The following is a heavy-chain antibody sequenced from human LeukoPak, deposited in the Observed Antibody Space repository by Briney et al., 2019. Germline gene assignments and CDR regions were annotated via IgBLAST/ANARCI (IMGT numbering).Heavy chain of an antibody. Sequence: SETLSLTCSVSGCSISTGYYYWSWIRLSAGKGLEWIGRVNASGSTNYNPSLKSRVTLSIDASKSQFSLKLTSVTAADTAIYYCARDVGSNAFDVWGQGTTVTVSS. CDR1: GCSISTGYYY. CDR3: ARDVGSNAFDV. J-gene: IGHJ3*01. V-gene: IGHV4-61*02. D-gene: IGHD6-25*01. CDR2: VNASGST.